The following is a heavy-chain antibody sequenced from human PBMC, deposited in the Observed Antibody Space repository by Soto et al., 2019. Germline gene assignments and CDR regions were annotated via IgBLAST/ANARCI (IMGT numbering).Heavy chain of an antibody. CDR1: GGTFSSYA. CDR3: AVWPHIYSSSSLCPY. J-gene: IGHJ4*02. D-gene: IGHD6-6*01. Sequence: SVKVSCTASGGTFSSYAISWVRQAPGQGLEWMGGIIPIFGTANYAQKFQGRVTITADESTSTAYMELSSLRSEDTAVYYCAVWPHIYSSSSLCPYWGQGTLVTVSS. CDR2: IIPIFGTA. V-gene: IGHV1-69*13.